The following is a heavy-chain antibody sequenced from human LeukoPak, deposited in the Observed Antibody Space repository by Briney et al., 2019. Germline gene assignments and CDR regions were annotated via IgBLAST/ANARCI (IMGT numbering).Heavy chain of an antibody. V-gene: IGHV3-23*01. CDR3: AKENVEMATIYSPFDY. CDR1: GFTFSSYA. CDR2: ISGSGGST. D-gene: IGHD5-24*01. J-gene: IGHJ4*02. Sequence: GGSLRLSCAASGFTFSSYAMSWVRQAPGKGLEWVSAISGSGGSTYYADSVEGRFTISRDNSKNTLYLQMNSLRAEDTAVYYCAKENVEMATIYSPFDYWGQGTLVTVSS.